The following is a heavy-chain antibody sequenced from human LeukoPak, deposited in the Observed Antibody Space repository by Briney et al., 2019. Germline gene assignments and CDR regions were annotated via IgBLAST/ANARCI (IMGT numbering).Heavy chain of an antibody. V-gene: IGHV3-64*01. CDR2: ISSNGGST. CDR3: ANVFGYSSGWYDY. D-gene: IGHD6-19*01. Sequence: GGSLRLSCAASGFTFSSYAMHWVRQAPGKGLEYVSAISSNGGSTYYANSVKGRFTISRDNSKNTLYLQMGSLRAEDMAVYYCANVFGYSSGWYDYWGQGTLVTVSS. J-gene: IGHJ4*02. CDR1: GFTFSSYA.